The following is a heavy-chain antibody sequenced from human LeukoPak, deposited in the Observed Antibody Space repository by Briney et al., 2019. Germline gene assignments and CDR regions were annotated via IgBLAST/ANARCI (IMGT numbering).Heavy chain of an antibody. CDR3: ARVYDFWSGYLRYFDY. Sequence: AASVKVSCKASGYTFTGYYMHWVRQAPGQGLEWMGWINPNSGGTNYAQKFQGRVTMTRDTSISTAYMELSRLRSDDTAVYYCARVYDFWSGYLRYFDYWGQGTLVTVSS. CDR2: INPNSGGT. V-gene: IGHV1-2*02. J-gene: IGHJ4*02. CDR1: GYTFTGYY. D-gene: IGHD3-3*01.